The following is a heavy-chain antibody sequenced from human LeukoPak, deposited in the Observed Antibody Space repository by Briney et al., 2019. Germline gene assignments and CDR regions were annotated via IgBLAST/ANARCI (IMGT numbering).Heavy chain of an antibody. CDR3: AKDRRSSGWADCPDY. Sequence: GGSLRLSCAASGFTFSSYSMNWVRQAPGKGLEWVSSISSSSSYIYYADSVKGRFTISRDNAKNSLYLQMNSLRAEDTAVYYCAKDRRSSGWADCPDYWGQGTLVTVSS. CDR2: ISSSSSYI. CDR1: GFTFSSYS. J-gene: IGHJ4*02. V-gene: IGHV3-21*01. D-gene: IGHD6-19*01.